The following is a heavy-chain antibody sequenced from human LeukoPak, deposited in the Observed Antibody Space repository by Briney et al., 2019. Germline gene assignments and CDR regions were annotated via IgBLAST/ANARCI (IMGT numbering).Heavy chain of an antibody. CDR2: IGSTGSTI. J-gene: IGHJ4*02. CDR3: ARYCTGGSCYGH. Sequence: GGSLRLSCAASGFTFSSYSMNWVRQAPGKGLEWVSYIGSTGSTIYYAGSVKGRFTISRDNAKNSLYLQMNSLRDEDTAVYYCARYCTGGSCYGHWGQGTLVTVSS. V-gene: IGHV3-48*02. CDR1: GFTFSSYS. D-gene: IGHD2-15*01.